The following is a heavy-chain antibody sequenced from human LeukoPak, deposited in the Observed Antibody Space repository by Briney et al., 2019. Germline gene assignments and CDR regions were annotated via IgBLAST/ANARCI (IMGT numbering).Heavy chain of an antibody. D-gene: IGHD2-21*02. CDR3: ATIAYCGGDCYPLDAFDI. J-gene: IGHJ3*02. CDR1: GYTFTGYY. Sequence: ASVKVSCKASGYTFTGYYMHWVRQAPGQGLEWMGWINPNSGGTNYAQKFQGRVTMTRDTSISTAYMELSRLRSDDTAVYYCATIAYCGGDCYPLDAFDIWGQGTMVTVSS. CDR2: INPNSGGT. V-gene: IGHV1-2*02.